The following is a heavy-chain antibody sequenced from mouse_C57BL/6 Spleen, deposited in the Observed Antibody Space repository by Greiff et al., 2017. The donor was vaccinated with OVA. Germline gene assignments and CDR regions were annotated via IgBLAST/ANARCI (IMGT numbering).Heavy chain of an antibody. CDR2: IRNKANGYTT. CDR1: GFTFTDYY. Sequence: EVKLVESGGGLVQPGGSLSLSCAASGFTFTDYYMSWVRQPPGKALEWLGFIRNKANGYTTEYSASVKGRFTISRDNSQSILYLQMNALRAEDSATYYCARSGGYAMDYWGQGTPVTVSS. J-gene: IGHJ4*01. CDR3: ARSGGYAMDY. V-gene: IGHV7-3*01. D-gene: IGHD4-1*01.